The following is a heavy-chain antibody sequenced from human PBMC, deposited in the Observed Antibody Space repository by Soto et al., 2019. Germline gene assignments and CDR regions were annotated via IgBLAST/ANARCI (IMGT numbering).Heavy chain of an antibody. CDR3: AREGYCISTSCYGGFDP. Sequence: SVKVSCKASGGTFSSYAISWVRQAPGQGLEWMGGIIPIFGTANYAQKFQGRVTITADESTSTAYMELSSLRSEDTAVYYCAREGYCISTSCYGGFDPWGQGTLVTVSS. CDR2: IIPIFGTA. V-gene: IGHV1-69*13. CDR1: GGTFSSYA. D-gene: IGHD2-2*01. J-gene: IGHJ5*02.